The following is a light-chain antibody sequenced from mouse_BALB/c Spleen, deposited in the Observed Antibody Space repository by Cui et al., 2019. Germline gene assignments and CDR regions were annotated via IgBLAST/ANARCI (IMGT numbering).Light chain of an antibody. J-gene: IGKJ5*01. V-gene: IGKV17-127*01. CDR1: TDIDDV. Sequence: ETTVTQSPALLSVATGEKVTIRCITSTDIDDVMNWYQKKPGEPQNHLISEGNTLRPGVPSRFSSSGYGKDFVLTIKITLSEDVADYYCLQSDNMPTFGAGTKLELK. CDR2: EGN. CDR3: LQSDNMPT.